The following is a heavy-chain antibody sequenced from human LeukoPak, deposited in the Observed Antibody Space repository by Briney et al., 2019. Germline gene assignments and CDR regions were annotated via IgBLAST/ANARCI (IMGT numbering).Heavy chain of an antibody. V-gene: IGHV3-21*01. CDR3: ARSGPTYGSGSYVHVY. Sequence: PGGSLRLSCAASGFTFSSYSMNWVRQAPGKGLEWVSSISSSSSCIYYADSVKGRFTISRDNAKNSLYLQMNSLRAEDTAVYYCARSGPTYGSGSYVHVYWGQGTLVTVSS. CDR1: GFTFSSYS. D-gene: IGHD3-10*01. J-gene: IGHJ4*02. CDR2: ISSSSSCI.